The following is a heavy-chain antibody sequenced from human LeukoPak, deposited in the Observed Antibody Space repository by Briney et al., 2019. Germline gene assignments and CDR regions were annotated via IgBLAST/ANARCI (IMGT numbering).Heavy chain of an antibody. CDR2: ITSDGRST. J-gene: IGHJ5*02. CDR3: ARDRAPAATNWFDP. CDR1: GFTFSSYW. Sequence: GGSLRLSCASSGFTFSSYWMHWVRQAPGKGLVWVSRITSDGRSTSYADSVKGRFIISRDNAKNTLYLQMNSLRAEDTALYYCARDRAPAATNWFDPWGQGTLVTVSS. D-gene: IGHD2-2*01. V-gene: IGHV3-74*01.